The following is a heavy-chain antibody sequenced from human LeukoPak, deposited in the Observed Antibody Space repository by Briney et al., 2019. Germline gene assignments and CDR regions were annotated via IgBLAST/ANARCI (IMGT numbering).Heavy chain of an antibody. V-gene: IGHV3-21*01. CDR1: GFTFSSYS. Sequence: GGSLRLSCAASGFTFSSYSMNWVRQAPGKGLEWVSSISSSSSYIYYADSVKGRFTISRDNAKNSLYLQMNSLRAEDTAVYYCARVVVVTDAMKYYFDYWGQGTLVTVSS. D-gene: IGHD2-21*01. CDR3: ARVVVVTDAMKYYFDY. CDR2: ISSSSSYI. J-gene: IGHJ4*02.